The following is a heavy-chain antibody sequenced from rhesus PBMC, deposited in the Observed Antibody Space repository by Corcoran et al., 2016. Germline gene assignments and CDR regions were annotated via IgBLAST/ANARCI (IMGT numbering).Heavy chain of an antibody. CDR3: ARDQSGTLEVDGYYFDY. CDR1: GGSISDDYY. V-gene: IGHV4-106*01. CDR2: IYGSGGGT. D-gene: IGHD1-38*01. J-gene: IGHJ4*01. Sequence: QVQLQESGPGLVKPSETLSLTCAVSGGSISDDYYWSWIRQPPGKGLEWIGYIYGSGGGTNYNPSLKNRVTISRDTSKNQFSLKLSAVTAADTAVYYCARDQSGTLEVDGYYFDYWGQGVLVTVSS.